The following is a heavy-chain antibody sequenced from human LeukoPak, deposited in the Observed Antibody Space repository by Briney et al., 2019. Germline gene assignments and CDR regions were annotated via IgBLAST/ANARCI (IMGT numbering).Heavy chain of an antibody. D-gene: IGHD5-18*01. CDR3: ARDNTAMDDSFDY. V-gene: IGHV4-31*03. J-gene: IGHJ4*02. CDR2: IYYSGST. CDR1: GGSISSGGYY. Sequence: ALSLTCTVSGGSISSGGYYWSWIRQHPGKGLEWIGYIYYSGSTYYNPSLKGRVTISVDTSKNQFSLKLSSVTAADTAVYYCARDNTAMDDSFDYWGQGTLVTVSS.